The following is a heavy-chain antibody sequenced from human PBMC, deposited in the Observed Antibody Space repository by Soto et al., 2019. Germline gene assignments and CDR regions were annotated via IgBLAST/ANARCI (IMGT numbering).Heavy chain of an antibody. CDR1: GFTFSSYA. J-gene: IGHJ5*02. CDR3: AKAAVVVVAATLDWFDP. V-gene: IGHV3-23*01. D-gene: IGHD2-15*01. Sequence: PGGSLRLSCAASGFTFSSYAMSWVRQAPGKGLEWVSAISGSGGSTYYADSVKGRFTISRDNSKNTLYLQMNSLRAEDTAVYYCAKAAVVVVAATLDWFDPWGQGTLVTVSS. CDR2: ISGSGGST.